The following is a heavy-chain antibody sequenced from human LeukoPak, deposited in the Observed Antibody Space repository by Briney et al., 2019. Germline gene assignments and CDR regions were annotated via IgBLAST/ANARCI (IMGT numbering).Heavy chain of an antibody. J-gene: IGHJ6*03. CDR3: ARDRQGDYMDV. CDR2: IKQDGTEK. Sequence: GGSLRLSCAASGFNLKSYWMSWVLQAPGKGLEWVANIKQDGTEKNYVDSVKGRFIISRDNTKKSLYLQMNGLRAEDTAVYYCARDRQGDYMDVWGKGTTVAVSS. V-gene: IGHV3-7*01. D-gene: IGHD6-6*01. CDR1: GFNLKSYW.